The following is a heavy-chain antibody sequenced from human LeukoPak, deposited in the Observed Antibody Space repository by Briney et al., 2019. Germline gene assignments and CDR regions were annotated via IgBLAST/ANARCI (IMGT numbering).Heavy chain of an antibody. CDR3: AKDPRLTMTTVTIGFDY. D-gene: IGHD4-17*01. V-gene: IGHV3-23*01. CDR2: ISGSGGST. Sequence: GGSLRLSCAASGFTFSSYAMSWVRQAPGKGLEWVSAISGSGGSTYYADSVKGRFTISRDNSKNTLYLQMNSLRAEDTAVYYCAKDPRLTMTTVTIGFDYWGQGTLVTVSS. CDR1: GFTFSSYA. J-gene: IGHJ4*02.